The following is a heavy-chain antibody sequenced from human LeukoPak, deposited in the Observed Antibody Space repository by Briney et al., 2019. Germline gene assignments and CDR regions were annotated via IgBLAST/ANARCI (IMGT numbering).Heavy chain of an antibody. CDR3: ARDHRSYSGYFDY. J-gene: IGHJ4*02. CDR2: IYSGGST. D-gene: IGHD1-26*01. CDR1: GFTVSSNY. V-gene: IGHV3-66*01. Sequence: GGSLRLSCAASGFTVSSNYMSWVRQAPGKGLEWVSVIYSGGSTYYPDSVKGRFTISRDNSKNTLYLQMNSLRAEDTAVYYCARDHRSYSGYFDYWGQGTLVTVSS.